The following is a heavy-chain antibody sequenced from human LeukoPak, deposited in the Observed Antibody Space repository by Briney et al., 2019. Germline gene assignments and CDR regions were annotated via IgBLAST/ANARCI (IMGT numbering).Heavy chain of an antibody. CDR1: GFTFSIYT. V-gene: IGHV3-21*01. D-gene: IGHD1-26*01. J-gene: IGHJ5*02. CDR3: ARAPRFRLVGVPKGPFDP. CDR2: ISSSSSYI. Sequence: GGSLRLSCAASGFTFSIYTMNWVRQAPGKGLEWVSSISSSSSYIYYADSLKGRFTISRDNTKNSLYLQMNSLRAEDTAVYYCARAPRFRLVGVPKGPFDPWGQGTLVTVSS.